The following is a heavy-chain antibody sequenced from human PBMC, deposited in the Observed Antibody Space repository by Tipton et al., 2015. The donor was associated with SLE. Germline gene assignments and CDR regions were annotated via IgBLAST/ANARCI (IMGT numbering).Heavy chain of an antibody. CDR3: VSGVGNTGRFHY. Sequence: TLSLTCAVSGYSLRSGYYWGWIRQSPVKGLAWLGIVYRTAYYNPSLKGRVTVSVETSKNEVSLKLNSVTASDTAVYYCVSGVGNTGRFHYWGQGALVTVSS. CDR2: VYRTA. V-gene: IGHV4-38-2*01. D-gene: IGHD1-14*01. J-gene: IGHJ4*02. CDR1: GYSLRSGYY.